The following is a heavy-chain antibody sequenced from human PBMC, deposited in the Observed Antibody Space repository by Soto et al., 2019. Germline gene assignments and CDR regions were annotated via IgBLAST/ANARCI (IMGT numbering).Heavy chain of an antibody. CDR3: ARALDFWSAYFDY. J-gene: IGHJ4*02. CDR1: GFTFSSYA. Sequence: TGGSLRLSCAASGFTFSSYAMSWVRQAPGKGLEWVSAISGSGGSTYYADSVKGRFTISRDNSKNTLYLQMNSLRTEDTAVYYCARALDFWSAYFDYWGQGSLVTVSS. CDR2: ISGSGGST. V-gene: IGHV3-23*01. D-gene: IGHD3-3*01.